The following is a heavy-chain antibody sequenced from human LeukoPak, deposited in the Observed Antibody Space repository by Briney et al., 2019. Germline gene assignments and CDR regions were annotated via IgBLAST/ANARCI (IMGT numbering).Heavy chain of an antibody. CDR3: ARVDIAVGDFDY. Sequence: GGSLRLSCAASGFIFSAHAMTWVRQAPGKGLEWVSGISGGGTFYADPVKGRFTISRDNAKNTLYLQMNSLRAEDTAVYYCARVDIAVGDFDYWGQGTLVTVSS. D-gene: IGHD6-19*01. CDR2: ISGGGT. V-gene: IGHV3-23*01. CDR1: GFIFSAHA. J-gene: IGHJ4*02.